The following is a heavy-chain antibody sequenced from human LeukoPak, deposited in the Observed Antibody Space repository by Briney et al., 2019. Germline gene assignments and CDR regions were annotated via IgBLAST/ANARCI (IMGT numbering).Heavy chain of an antibody. CDR2: IYTSGDT. J-gene: IGHJ4*02. CDR1: GGSISSYY. D-gene: IGHD1-14*01. CDR3: ARYFSTTWAAFDY. V-gene: IGHV4-59*10. Sequence: SEALSLTCNVSGGSISSYYWSWIRQPAGKGLEWIGRIYTSGDTNYNPSLKSRVTMSVDTSKNQFSLKLSSVTAADTAVYYCARYFSTTWAAFDYWGQGTLVTVSS.